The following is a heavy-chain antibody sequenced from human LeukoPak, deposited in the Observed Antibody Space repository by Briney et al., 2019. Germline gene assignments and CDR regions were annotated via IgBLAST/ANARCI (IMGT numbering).Heavy chain of an antibody. J-gene: IGHJ6*02. V-gene: IGHV3-66*01. CDR2: IYSEGST. Sequence: GGSLRLSCVASGIAVSTDYITWVRQAPGKELEWVSIIYSEGSTYYADSVKGRFTISRDISKNTVTLQMNSLRAEDTAVYYCARDRFNGMDVWGQGTTVTVSS. D-gene: IGHD3-3*01. CDR3: ARDRFNGMDV. CDR1: GIAVSTDY.